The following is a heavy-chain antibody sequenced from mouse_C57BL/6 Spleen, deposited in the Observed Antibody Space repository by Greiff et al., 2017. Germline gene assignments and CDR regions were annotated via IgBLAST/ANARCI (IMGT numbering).Heavy chain of an antibody. CDR2: IYPGDGDT. CDR1: GYAFSSSW. CDR3: ARGSSANAWFAY. J-gene: IGHJ3*01. Sequence: VQLQESGPELVKPGASVKISCKASGYAFSSSWMNWVKQRPGKGLEWIGRIYPGDGDTNYNGKFKGKATLTADKSSSTAYMQLSSLTSADSAVYFCARGSSANAWFAYWGQGTLVTVSA. V-gene: IGHV1-82*01. D-gene: IGHD1-3*01.